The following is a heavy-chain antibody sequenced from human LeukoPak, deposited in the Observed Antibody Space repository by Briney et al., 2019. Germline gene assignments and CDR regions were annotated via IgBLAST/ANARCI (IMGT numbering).Heavy chain of an antibody. D-gene: IGHD6-19*01. CDR3: ARQPKTVIAVAGNFDY. J-gene: IGHJ4*02. CDR2: IYYSGST. Sequence: SETLSLTCTVSGCSISSSSYYWGWIRQPPGKGLEWIGSIYYSGSTYYNPSLKSRVTISVDTSKNQFSLKLSSVTAADTAVYYCARQPKTVIAVAGNFDYWGQGTLVTVSS. V-gene: IGHV4-39*01. CDR1: GCSISSSSYY.